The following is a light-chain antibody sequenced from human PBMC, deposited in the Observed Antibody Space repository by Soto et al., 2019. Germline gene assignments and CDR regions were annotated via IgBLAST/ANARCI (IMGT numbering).Light chain of an antibody. CDR1: SSNIGSNY. Sequence: QSVLTQPPSASGTPGQRVTISCSGSSSNIGSNYAYWYQQLPGTAPKLLIYRNNQRPSGVPDRFSGSKSGTSASLAISGLRYEDEADDYCAAWDDSMSGWVFGGGTKLTVL. CDR3: AAWDDSMSGWV. V-gene: IGLV1-47*01. CDR2: RNN. J-gene: IGLJ3*02.